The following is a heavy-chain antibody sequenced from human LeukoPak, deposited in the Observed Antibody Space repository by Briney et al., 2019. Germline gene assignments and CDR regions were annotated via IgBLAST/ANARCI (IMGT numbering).Heavy chain of an antibody. Sequence: GASVKVSCKASGYTFTSYGISWVRQAPGQGLEWMGWISAYNGNTNYAQKLQGRVTMTTDTSTSTAYMELRSLRSDDTAVYYCARDYYGSSGYSPFYDYWGQGTLVTVSS. V-gene: IGHV1-18*01. J-gene: IGHJ4*02. CDR1: GYTFTSYG. D-gene: IGHD3-22*01. CDR3: ARDYYGSSGYSPFYDY. CDR2: ISAYNGNT.